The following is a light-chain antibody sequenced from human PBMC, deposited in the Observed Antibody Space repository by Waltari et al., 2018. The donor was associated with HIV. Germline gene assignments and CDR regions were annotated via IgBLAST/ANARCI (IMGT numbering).Light chain of an antibody. J-gene: IGKJ2*01. CDR2: WAA. CDR1: QSVLYSTNNKNY. V-gene: IGKV4-1*01. Sequence: DIVINQSPDYMDVSVEEKTTIHYKSSQSVLYSTNNKNYLAWYQQKPGRPPKLLIYWAATRESGVPDRFSGSGSETHFTLTISSLQPEDVAVYYCQQYVRKRTFGQGTRLEI. CDR3: QQYVRKRT.